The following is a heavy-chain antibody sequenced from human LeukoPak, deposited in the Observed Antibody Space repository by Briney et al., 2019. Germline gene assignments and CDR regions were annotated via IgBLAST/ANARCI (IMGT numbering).Heavy chain of an antibody. D-gene: IGHD6-19*01. V-gene: IGHV3-66*01. Sequence: GGSLRLSCAASEFSVGSNYMTWVRQAPGKGLERVSLIYSGGSTYYADSVKGRFTISRDNSKNTLYLQMNSLRAEDTAVYYCARSDSGSSGWFLFDYWGQGTLVTVSS. CDR1: EFSVGSNY. CDR3: ARSDSGSSGWFLFDY. CDR2: IYSGGST. J-gene: IGHJ4*02.